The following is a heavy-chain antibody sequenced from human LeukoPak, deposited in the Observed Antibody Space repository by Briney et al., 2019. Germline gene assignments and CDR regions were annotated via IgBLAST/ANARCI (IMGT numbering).Heavy chain of an antibody. V-gene: IGHV4-31*01. CDR2: IFYSGYT. J-gene: IGHJ4*02. D-gene: IGHD3-22*01. CDR1: GGSITTDGYT. Sequence: PSETLSLTCTVSGGSITTDGYTWSWIRQLPGKGLEWIGYIFYSGYTYYSPSLKSQVTISLDTSKNQFSLKLTSVTAADTAVYYCARGYYGDAHPFDYWGQGTLVTVSS. CDR3: ARGYYGDAHPFDY.